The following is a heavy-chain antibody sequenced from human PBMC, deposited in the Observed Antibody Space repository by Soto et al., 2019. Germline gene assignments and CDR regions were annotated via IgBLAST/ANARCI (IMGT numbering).Heavy chain of an antibody. Sequence: VASVKVSCKASGGTFSSYAISWVRQAPGQGLEWMGGIIPIFGTANYAQKFQGRVTITADESTSTAYMELSSLRSEDTAVYYCASDNSDYYDSSGYYRMFDYWGQGTLVTVSS. J-gene: IGHJ4*02. CDR1: GGTFSSYA. V-gene: IGHV1-69*13. CDR2: IIPIFGTA. D-gene: IGHD3-22*01. CDR3: ASDNSDYYDSSGYYRMFDY.